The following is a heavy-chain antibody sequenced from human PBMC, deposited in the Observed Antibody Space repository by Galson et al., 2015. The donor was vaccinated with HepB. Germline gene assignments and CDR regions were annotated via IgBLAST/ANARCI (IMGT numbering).Heavy chain of an antibody. Sequence: SVKVSCKASGYTFTSYYMHWVRQAPGQGLEWMGIINPSGGSTSYAQKFQGRVTMTRDTSTSTVYMELSSLRSEDTAVYYCARRLGYCSSTSCYHDASDIWGQGTMVTVSS. V-gene: IGHV1-46*03. D-gene: IGHD2-2*01. CDR3: ARRLGYCSSTSCYHDASDI. CDR2: INPSGGST. CDR1: GYTFTSYY. J-gene: IGHJ3*02.